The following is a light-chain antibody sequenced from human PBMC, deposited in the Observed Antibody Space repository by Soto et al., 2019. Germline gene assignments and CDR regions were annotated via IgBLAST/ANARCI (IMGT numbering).Light chain of an antibody. CDR3: QQYNSYRS. V-gene: IGKV1-5*01. Sequence: DIQMTQSPSTLSASVGDRVTITCRASQSISSWLAWYQQKPGKAPKLLIYDASSLESGVPSRFSGSGSGTEFTLAISSLQPDDFATYYCQQYNSYRSFGQGTNLEIK. CDR2: DAS. J-gene: IGKJ2*01. CDR1: QSISSW.